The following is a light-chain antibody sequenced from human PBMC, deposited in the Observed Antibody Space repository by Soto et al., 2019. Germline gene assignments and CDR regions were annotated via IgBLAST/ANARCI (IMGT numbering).Light chain of an antibody. Sequence: ETVLTKSPCTLSLSPGERATVSCRASQSVGGSSLAWYQQRPGQAPRLLIYDTSKRATGIPDRFSGSGSGTDFTLTISRLEPEDFAVYYCQQYQNSPRTFGQGTKVDIK. CDR3: QQYQNSPRT. CDR2: DTS. J-gene: IGKJ1*01. V-gene: IGKV3-20*01. CDR1: QSVGGSS.